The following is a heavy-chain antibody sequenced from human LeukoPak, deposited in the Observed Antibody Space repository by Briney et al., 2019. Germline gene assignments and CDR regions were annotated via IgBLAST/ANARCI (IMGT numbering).Heavy chain of an antibody. V-gene: IGHV3-30*18. Sequence: GGSLRLSCAASGFTFSSYGMHWVRQAPGKGLEWVAVISYDGSNKYYADSVKGRFTISRDNSKNTLYLQMNSLRAEDTAVYYCAKEEQVGAFDYWGQGTLVTVSS. CDR1: GFTFSSYG. J-gene: IGHJ4*02. CDR2: ISYDGSNK. D-gene: IGHD1-26*01. CDR3: AKEEQVGAFDY.